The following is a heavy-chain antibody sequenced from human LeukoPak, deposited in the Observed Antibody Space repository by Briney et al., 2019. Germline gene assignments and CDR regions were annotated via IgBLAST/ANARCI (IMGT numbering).Heavy chain of an antibody. D-gene: IGHD3-10*01. J-gene: IGHJ6*03. CDR1: GGSISSSSYY. V-gene: IGHV4-39*01. Sequence: SETLSLTCTASGGSISSSSYYWGWIRQPPGKGLEWIGSIYYSGSTYYNPSLKSRVTISVDTSKNQFSLKLSSVTAADTAVHYCARHVITHSGSYYYYYYMDVWGKGTTVTISS. CDR2: IYYSGST. CDR3: ARHVITHSGSYYYYYYMDV.